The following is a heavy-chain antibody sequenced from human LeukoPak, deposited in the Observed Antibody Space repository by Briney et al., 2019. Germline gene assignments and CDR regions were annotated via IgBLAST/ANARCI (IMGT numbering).Heavy chain of an antibody. J-gene: IGHJ4*02. CDR3: AKDQHSGSYWGGGIYYFDY. V-gene: IGHV3-23*01. CDR1: GFTFSSYG. CDR2: ISGSGGST. Sequence: PGGSLRLSCAASGFTFSSYGMSWVRQAPGKGLEWVSAISGSGGSTYYADSVKGRFTISRDNSKNTLYLQMNSLRAEDTAVYYCAKDQHSGSYWGGGIYYFDYWGQGTLVTVSS. D-gene: IGHD1-26*01.